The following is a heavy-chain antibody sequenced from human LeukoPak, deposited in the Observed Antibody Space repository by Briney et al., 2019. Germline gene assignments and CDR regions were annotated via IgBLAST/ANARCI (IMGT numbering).Heavy chain of an antibody. CDR3: ARDGGVPGAMIRGYFDY. CDR1: GYTFTGYY. CDR2: ISAYNGNT. J-gene: IGHJ4*02. Sequence: GASVKVSCKASGYTFTGYYMHWVRQAPGQGLEWMGWISAYNGNTNYAQKLQGRVTMTTDTSTSTAYMELRSLRSDDTAVYYCARDGGVPGAMIRGYFDYWGQGTLVTVSS. D-gene: IGHD2-2*01. V-gene: IGHV1-18*04.